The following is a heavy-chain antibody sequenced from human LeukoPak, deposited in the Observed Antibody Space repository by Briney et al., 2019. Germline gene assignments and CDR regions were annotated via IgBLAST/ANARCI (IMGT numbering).Heavy chain of an antibody. CDR3: ARSMVRGVRGYYYYYMDV. CDR2: IYYSGST. Sequence: SETLSLTCTVSGGSISSSSYYWGWIRQPPGKGLEWIGSIYYSGSTYYNPSLKSRVTISVDTSKNQFSLKLSSVTAADTAVYYCARSMVRGVRGYYYYYMDVWGKGTTVTVSS. D-gene: IGHD3-10*01. CDR1: GGSISSSSYY. J-gene: IGHJ6*03. V-gene: IGHV4-39*07.